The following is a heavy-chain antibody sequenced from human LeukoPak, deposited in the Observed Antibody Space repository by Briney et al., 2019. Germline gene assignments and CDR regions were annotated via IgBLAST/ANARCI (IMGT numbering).Heavy chain of an antibody. V-gene: IGHV1-69*01. CDR2: IIPIFGTT. Sequence: SVKVSCKASGATFSSYAISWVRQAPGQRLEWMGGIIPIFGTTNYAQKFQGRVTITADESTNTAYMELSSLRSEDTAVYYCARDPQVGSGDYWGQGTLVTVSS. CDR3: ARDPQVGSGDY. D-gene: IGHD1-26*01. J-gene: IGHJ4*02. CDR1: GATFSSYA.